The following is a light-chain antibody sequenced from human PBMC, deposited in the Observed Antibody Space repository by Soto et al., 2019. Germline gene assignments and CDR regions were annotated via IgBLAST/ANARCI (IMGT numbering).Light chain of an antibody. J-gene: IGLJ1*01. V-gene: IGLV2-14*01. CDR1: TGDVGYYNY. CDR2: EVM. Sequence: QSALTQPASVSGSPGQSITISCTGTTGDVGYYNYVSWHQQHPGKAPKLIIHEVMNRPSGVSHRFSGSKSGNTASLTISGLQAEDEADYYCTSYTSNSTLLFGGGTRSPS. CDR3: TSYTSNSTLL.